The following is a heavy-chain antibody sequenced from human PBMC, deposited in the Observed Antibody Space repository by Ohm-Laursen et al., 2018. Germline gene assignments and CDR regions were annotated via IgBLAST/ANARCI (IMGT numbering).Heavy chain of an antibody. Sequence: SLRLSCAASGFTFSSYEMNWVRQAPGKGLEWVSYISSSGTTIYYAVSVKGRLTISRDNAKNSLYLQMNSLRAEDTAVYYCARRGAVAGRGEPFDYWGQGTLVTVSS. J-gene: IGHJ4*02. CDR1: GFTFSSYE. CDR2: ISSSGTTI. V-gene: IGHV3-48*03. CDR3: ARRGAVAGRGEPFDY. D-gene: IGHD6-19*01.